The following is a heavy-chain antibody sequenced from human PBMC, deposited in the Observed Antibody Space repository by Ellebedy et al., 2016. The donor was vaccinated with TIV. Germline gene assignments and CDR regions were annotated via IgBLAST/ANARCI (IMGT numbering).Heavy chain of an antibody. CDR1: GGSISSYY. J-gene: IGHJ6*03. CDR3: ARVSPGYYYYYYYMDV. V-gene: IGHV4-59*01. CDR2: IYYSGST. D-gene: IGHD1-14*01. Sequence: SETLSLTXTVSGGSISSYYWSWIRQPPGKGLEWIGYIYYSGSTNYNPSLKSRVTISVDTSKNQFSLKLSSVTAADTAVYYCARVSPGYYYYYYYMDVWGKGTTVTVSS.